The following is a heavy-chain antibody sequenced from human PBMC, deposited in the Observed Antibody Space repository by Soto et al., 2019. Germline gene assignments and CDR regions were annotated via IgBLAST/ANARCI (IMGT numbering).Heavy chain of an antibody. V-gene: IGHV3-48*03. CDR3: ARGRGVDAFDI. D-gene: IGHD3-10*01. CDR2: ISSSGSTI. J-gene: IGHJ3*02. CDR1: GFTFSSYE. Sequence: EVQLVESGGGLVQPGGSLRLSCAASGFTFSSYEMNWVRQAPGKGLEWVSYISSSGSTIYYADSVKGRFTISRDNAKNSLYLQMNSLRAEDTAVYYCARGRGVDAFDIWGQGTMVTVSS.